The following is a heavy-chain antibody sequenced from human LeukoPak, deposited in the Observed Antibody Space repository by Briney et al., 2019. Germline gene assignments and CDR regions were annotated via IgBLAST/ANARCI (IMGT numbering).Heavy chain of an antibody. CDR1: GGSITYYY. D-gene: IGHD1-1*01. Sequence: SETLSLTCSVSGGSITYYYWSWIRQPAGKGLEWIGRIQTSGKTNYNPSLKSRVTMSVDTSKNQFSLKLSSVTAADTAVYYCVRDVGTSDAFDIGGQGTMVIVSS. CDR3: VRDVGTSDAFDI. J-gene: IGHJ3*02. CDR2: IQTSGKT. V-gene: IGHV4-4*07.